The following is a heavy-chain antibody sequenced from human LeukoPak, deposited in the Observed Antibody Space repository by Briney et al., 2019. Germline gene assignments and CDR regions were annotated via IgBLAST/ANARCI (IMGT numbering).Heavy chain of an antibody. CDR3: ARDRQWLVRGYFDY. CDR2: ISYDGSNK. D-gene: IGHD6-19*01. Sequence: GGSLRLSCEASGFTFSTYGMHWVRQAPGKGLEWVAVISYDGSNKYYADSVKGRFTISRDNSKNTLYLQMNSLRAEDTAVYYCARDRQWLVRGYFDYWGQGTQVTVSS. CDR1: GFTFSTYG. J-gene: IGHJ4*02. V-gene: IGHV3-30*19.